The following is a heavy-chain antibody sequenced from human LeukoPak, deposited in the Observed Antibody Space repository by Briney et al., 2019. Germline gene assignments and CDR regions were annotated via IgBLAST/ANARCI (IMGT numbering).Heavy chain of an antibody. D-gene: IGHD3-10*01. CDR2: ISSSGSTI. CDR3: ARVGPYGSGSYYRDYYYYYMDV. Sequence: PGGSLRLSCAASGFTFSDYYVSWIRQAPGKGLEWVSYISSSGSTIYYADSVKGRFTISRDNAKNSLYLQMNSLRAEDTAVYYCARVGPYGSGSYYRDYYYYYMDVWGKGTTVTISS. J-gene: IGHJ6*03. CDR1: GFTFSDYY. V-gene: IGHV3-11*01.